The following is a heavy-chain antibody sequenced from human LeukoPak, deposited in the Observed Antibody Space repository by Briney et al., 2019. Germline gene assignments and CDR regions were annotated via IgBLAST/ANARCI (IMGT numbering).Heavy chain of an antibody. CDR3: ARIRDGYNDAYDL. CDR1: GFTFSSYG. CDR2: IRYDGNNK. J-gene: IGHJ3*01. Sequence: PGGSLRLSCAPSGFTFSSYGMHWVRQAPGKGLEWVAFIRYDGNNKYYADSVKGRFTISRDNSKNTLYLQMNSLRAEDTAIYYCARIRDGYNDAYDLWGQGTVVTVPS. D-gene: IGHD5-24*01. V-gene: IGHV3-30*02.